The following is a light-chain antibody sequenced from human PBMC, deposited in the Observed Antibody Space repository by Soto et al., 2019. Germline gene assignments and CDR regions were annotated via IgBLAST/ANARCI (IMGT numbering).Light chain of an antibody. CDR1: QGIRND. CDR2: AAS. V-gene: IGKV1-6*01. J-gene: IGKJ1*01. Sequence: AIQMTQSPSSLSASVGDRITIACRTSQGIRNDLGWYQQKPGKAPKLLIYAASNLESGVPSRFSGSGSGALFTLTISSLQPEDFATYYCLQDHSYPWTFGQGTKVEIK. CDR3: LQDHSYPWT.